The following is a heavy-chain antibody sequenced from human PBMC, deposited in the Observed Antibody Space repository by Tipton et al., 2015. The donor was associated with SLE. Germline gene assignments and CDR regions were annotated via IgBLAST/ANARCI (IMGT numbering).Heavy chain of an antibody. J-gene: IGHJ4*02. CDR3: ARAPDWHYFDY. Sequence: SLRLSCVASGLTFSSSDMHWVRQAPGKGLEWVAFIRYDGSNEFYADSVKGRFTISRDSSKNTLYLQMNSLRGEDTAVYYCARAPDWHYFDYWGQGTLITVSS. CDR1: GLTFSSSD. D-gene: IGHD2-21*01. V-gene: IGHV3-30*02. CDR2: IRYDGSNE.